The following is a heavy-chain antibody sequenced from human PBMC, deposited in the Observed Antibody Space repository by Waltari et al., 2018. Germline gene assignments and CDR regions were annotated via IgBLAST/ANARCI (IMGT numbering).Heavy chain of an antibody. CDR2: IGIAGDT. V-gene: IGHV3-13*01. Sequence: EVQLVESGGGLVQPGGSLRLSCAASGFTFSTYDMHWVRQATGKGLGWVSAIGIAGDTYYPGSVRGRFTISRENAKNSLYLQMNSLRAGDTAVYYCARAPAARREYFDLWGRGTLVTVSS. D-gene: IGHD6-6*01. J-gene: IGHJ2*01. CDR3: ARAPAARREYFDL. CDR1: GFTFSTYD.